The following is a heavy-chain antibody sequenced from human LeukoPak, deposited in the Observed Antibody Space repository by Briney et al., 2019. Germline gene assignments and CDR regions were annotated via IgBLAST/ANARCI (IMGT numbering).Heavy chain of an antibody. CDR1: GGSISNYY. CDR2: MYHTGHT. V-gene: IGHV4-59*08. Sequence: SETLSLTCNVSGGSISNYYWSWIRQPPGKGLEWIGYMYHTGHTMYNSSLKSRVTMSLDTSKDHFSLRLSSVTAADTAVYYCARHPFATPFDYWGPGTLVTVSS. CDR3: ARHPFATPFDY. J-gene: IGHJ4*02. D-gene: IGHD2-15*01.